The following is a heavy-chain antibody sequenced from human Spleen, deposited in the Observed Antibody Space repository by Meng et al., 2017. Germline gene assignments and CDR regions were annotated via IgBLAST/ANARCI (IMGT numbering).Heavy chain of an antibody. CDR1: GFTFSSYW. V-gene: IGHV3-7*01. J-gene: IGHJ6*02. D-gene: IGHD6-13*01. CDR2: IKQDGSAK. Sequence: GESLKISCAASGFTFSSYWMSWVRQAPGKGLEWVANIKQDGSAKYYVDSVKGRFTISRDNAKNSLYLQMNSLRAEDTAVYYCARSPIAAAGRGNYYYYYGMDVWGQGTMVTVSS. CDR3: ARSPIAAAGRGNYYYYYGMDV.